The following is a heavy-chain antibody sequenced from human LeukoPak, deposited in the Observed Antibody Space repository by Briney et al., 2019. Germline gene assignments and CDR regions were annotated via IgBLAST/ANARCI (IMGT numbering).Heavy chain of an antibody. Sequence: ASETLSLTCAVYGGSFSGYYWSWIRQPPGKGLEWIGEINHSGSTNYNPSLKSRVTISVDTSKNQFSLKLSSVTAADTAVYYCARPYYYDSSGYDWGQGTLVTVSS. D-gene: IGHD3-22*01. J-gene: IGHJ4*02. CDR2: INHSGST. CDR3: ARPYYYDSSGYD. CDR1: GGSFSGYY. V-gene: IGHV4-34*01.